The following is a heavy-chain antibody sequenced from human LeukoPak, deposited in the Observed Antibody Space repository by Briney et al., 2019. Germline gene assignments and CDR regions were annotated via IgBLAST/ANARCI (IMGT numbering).Heavy chain of an antibody. CDR2: ISGSGGST. V-gene: IGHV3-23*01. CDR3: AKTEQQNYYYYGMDV. Sequence: GGSLRLSRAASGFTFSSYAMSWVRQAPGKGLEWVSAISGSGGSTYYADSVKGRFTISRDNSKNTLYLQMNSLRAEDTAVYYCAKTEQQNYYYYGMDVWGQGTTVTVSS. D-gene: IGHD6-13*01. CDR1: GFTFSSYA. J-gene: IGHJ6*02.